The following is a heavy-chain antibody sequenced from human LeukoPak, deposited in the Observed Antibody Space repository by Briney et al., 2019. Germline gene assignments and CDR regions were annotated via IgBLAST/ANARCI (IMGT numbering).Heavy chain of an antibody. CDR2: ISGSGGSL. V-gene: IGHV3-23*01. CDR3: AKSFIPASYYYGMDV. J-gene: IGHJ6*02. CDR1: GFAFNSYA. D-gene: IGHD3-16*01. Sequence: GSLRLSCAASGFAFNSYAMSWVRPAPGKGLEWGGIISGSGGSLYYADSVRVRFTISRDNSNNTLYLQMDSLRAEDTAIYYCAKSFIPASYYYGMDVWGQGTTVTVSS.